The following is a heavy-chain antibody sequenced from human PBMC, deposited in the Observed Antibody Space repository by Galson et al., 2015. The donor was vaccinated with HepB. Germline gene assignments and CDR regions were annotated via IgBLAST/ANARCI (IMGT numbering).Heavy chain of an antibody. V-gene: IGHV3-30-3*01. D-gene: IGHD3-22*01. CDR3: ARSNYYDTIGGFDY. CDR1: GFTFSSYA. J-gene: IGHJ4*02. CDR2: ISYDGSNK. Sequence: SLRLSCAASGFTFSSYAMHWVRQAPGKRLEWVAVISYDGSNKYYADSVKGRFTISRDNSKNTLYLQMNSLRAEDTAVYYCARSNYYDTIGGFDYWGQGTLVTVSS.